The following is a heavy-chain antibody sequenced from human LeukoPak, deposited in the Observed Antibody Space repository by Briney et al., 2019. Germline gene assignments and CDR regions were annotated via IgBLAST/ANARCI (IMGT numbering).Heavy chain of an antibody. J-gene: IGHJ4*02. CDR1: GFTFSDSS. V-gene: IGHV3-23*01. Sequence: PGGSLRLSCAASGFTFSDSSMNWVRQAPGKGLEWVSAISGSGGSTYYADSVKGRFTISRDNSKNTLYLQMNSLRVEDTAVYYCAKGPLRFGESNFDYWGQGTLVTVSS. CDR2: ISGSGGST. CDR3: AKGPLRFGESNFDY. D-gene: IGHD3-10*01.